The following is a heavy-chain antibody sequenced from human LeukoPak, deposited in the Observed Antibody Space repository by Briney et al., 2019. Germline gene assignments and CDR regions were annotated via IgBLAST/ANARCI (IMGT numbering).Heavy chain of an antibody. CDR3: ARAESGYDTAFY. J-gene: IGHJ4*02. D-gene: IGHD3-10*01. V-gene: IGHV3-74*01. CDR2: INSDGSST. Sequence: GGSLRLSCAASGFTFSSYWMHWVRQAPGKGLVWVSRINSDGSSTSYADSVKGRFTISRDNAKNTLYLQMNSLRAEDTAVYYCARAESGYDTAFYWGQGTLVTVSS. CDR1: GFTFSSYW.